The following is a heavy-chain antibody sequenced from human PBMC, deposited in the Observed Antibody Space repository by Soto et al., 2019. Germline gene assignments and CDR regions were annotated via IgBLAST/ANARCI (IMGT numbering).Heavy chain of an antibody. Sequence: QVQLVQSGAEVRKPGASVKVSCKASGYTFTTYGISWVRQAPGQGLEWMGWISAYTGNTNYAQKLQGRVTMTTDTSSNTGYMELRSLRSDDTAVYYCARDDYDRSCTLDYWGQGTLVTVSS. CDR2: ISAYTGNT. J-gene: IGHJ4*02. CDR1: GYTFTTYG. CDR3: ARDDYDRSCTLDY. V-gene: IGHV1-18*01. D-gene: IGHD3-22*01.